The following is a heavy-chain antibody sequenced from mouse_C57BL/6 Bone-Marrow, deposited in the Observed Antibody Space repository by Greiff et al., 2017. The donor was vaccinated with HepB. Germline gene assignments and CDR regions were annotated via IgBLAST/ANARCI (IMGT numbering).Heavy chain of an antibody. Sequence: EVQLQESVAELVRPGASVKLSCTASGFNIKNTYMHWVKQRPEQGLEVIGRIEPANGNNQYAPNFPGTATINADTSSNTAYLQLSSLTSEDTAIYYCARSDPFDYWGQGTTLTVSS. CDR3: ARSDPFDY. J-gene: IGHJ2*01. CDR1: GFNIKNTY. CDR2: IEPANGNN. D-gene: IGHD2-13*01. V-gene: IGHV14-3*01.